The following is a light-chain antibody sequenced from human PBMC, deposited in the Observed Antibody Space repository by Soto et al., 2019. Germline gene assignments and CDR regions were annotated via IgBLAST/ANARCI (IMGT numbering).Light chain of an antibody. V-gene: IGKV3-15*01. J-gene: IGKJ1*01. Sequence: EIVMTQSPATLSVSPGERATLSCRASQSVSSNLAWYQQKPGQAPRLLIYGASTRATGIPARFSGSGSGTEFTLTXSXXQSEDFAVYYCQQYYNWPRTFGQGTKVEIK. CDR1: QSVSSN. CDR2: GAS. CDR3: QQYYNWPRT.